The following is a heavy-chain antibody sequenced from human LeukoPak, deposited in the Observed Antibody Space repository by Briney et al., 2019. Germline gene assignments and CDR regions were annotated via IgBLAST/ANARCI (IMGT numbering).Heavy chain of an antibody. V-gene: IGHV3-23*01. CDR1: GFAFSSYA. CDR2: ISGSGGST. CDR3: AKWSEYQLLPDDY. Sequence: GGSLRLSCAASGFAFSSYAMSWVRQAPGKGLEWVSAISGSGGSTYYADSVKGRFTISRDNSKNTLYLQMNSLRAEDTAVYYCAKWSEYQLLPDDYWGQGTLVTVSS. D-gene: IGHD2-2*01. J-gene: IGHJ4*02.